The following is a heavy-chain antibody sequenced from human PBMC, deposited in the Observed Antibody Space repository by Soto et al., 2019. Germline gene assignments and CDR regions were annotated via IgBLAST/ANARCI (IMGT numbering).Heavy chain of an antibody. CDR2: ISSSSSYI. D-gene: IGHD4-17*01. CDR3: ASDGDDYYGMDV. J-gene: IGHJ6*02. CDR1: GFTFSSYS. Sequence: GGSLRLSCAASGFTFSSYSMNWVRQAPGKGLEWVSSISSSSSYIYYADSVKGRFTISRDNAKNSLYLQMNSLRAEDTAVYYCASDGDDYYGMDVWGQGTTVTVSS. V-gene: IGHV3-21*01.